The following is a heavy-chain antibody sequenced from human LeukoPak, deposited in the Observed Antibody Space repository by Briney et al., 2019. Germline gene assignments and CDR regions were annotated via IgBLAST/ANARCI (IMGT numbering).Heavy chain of an antibody. J-gene: IGHJ4*02. CDR2: ISSSSYI. Sequence: PGGSLRLSCAASGFTFSSYDMNWVRQAPGKGLEWVSPISSSSYIYYADSVKGRFTISRDNAKNSLYLQMNSLRAEDTAVYYCARVRDPDGWWELPWWLDYWGRGTLVTVSS. D-gene: IGHD1-26*01. CDR3: ARVRDPDGWWELPWWLDY. V-gene: IGHV3-21*01. CDR1: GFTFSSYD.